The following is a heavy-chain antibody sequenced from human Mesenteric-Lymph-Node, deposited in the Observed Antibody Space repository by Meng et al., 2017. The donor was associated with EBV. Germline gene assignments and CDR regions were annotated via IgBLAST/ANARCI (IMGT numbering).Heavy chain of an antibody. V-gene: IGHV4-30-4*01. CDR3: ARVEQWLLYFDY. Sequence: QVRVQEPGPGLVNPAQTLSLTCAVSGGSISSGGYYWSWIRQPPGKGLEWIGYIYYSGSTYYNPSLKSRVTISVDTSKNQFSLKLSSVTAADTAVYYCARVEQWLLYFDYWGQGTLVTVSS. D-gene: IGHD6-19*01. CDR2: IYYSGST. CDR1: GGSISSGGYY. J-gene: IGHJ4*02.